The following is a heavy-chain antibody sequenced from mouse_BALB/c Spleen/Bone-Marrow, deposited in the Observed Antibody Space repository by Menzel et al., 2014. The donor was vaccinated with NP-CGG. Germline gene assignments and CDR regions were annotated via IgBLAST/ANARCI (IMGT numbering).Heavy chain of an antibody. CDR1: GFTFSDYY. J-gene: IGHJ4*01. Sequence: EVMLVESGGDLVKPGGSLKPSCAASGFTFSDYYMYWVRQTPEKRLEWVATISAGGSYTYYPDSVKGRFTISGDNAKNNLYLQRSSLKSEDTTTYYCVRGLYGSSYTYAMEYWGQGTSVTVSS. V-gene: IGHV5-4*02. CDR2: ISAGGSYT. D-gene: IGHD1-1*01. CDR3: VRGLYGSSYTYAMEY.